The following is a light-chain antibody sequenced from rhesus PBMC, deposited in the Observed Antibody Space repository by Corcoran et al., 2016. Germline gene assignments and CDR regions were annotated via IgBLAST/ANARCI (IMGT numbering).Light chain of an antibody. CDR3: QQYYTTPYS. CDR2: WAS. V-gene: IGKV4-1*01. CDR1: QSLLYSSNNKNY. Sequence: DIVMTQSPDSLAVSLGERVTINCKSSQSLLYSSNNKNYLAWYQQKPGQAPKLLIYWASTRESGVPNRVSGRGSGTDFTLTISGLQAEDVAVYYCQQYYTTPYSFGQGTKVEIK. J-gene: IGKJ2*01.